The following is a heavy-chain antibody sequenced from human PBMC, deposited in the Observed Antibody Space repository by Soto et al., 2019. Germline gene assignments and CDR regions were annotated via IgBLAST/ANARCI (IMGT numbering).Heavy chain of an antibody. V-gene: IGHV1-69*13. CDR1: GGTFSSYA. D-gene: IGHD3-22*01. J-gene: IGHJ4*02. CDR3: ARSGYYYDSSGYLDY. CDR2: IIPIFGTA. Sequence: ASVKVSCKASGGTFSSYATSWVRQAPGQGLEWMGGIIPIFGTANYAQKFQGRVTITADESTSTAYMELSSLRSEDTAVYYCARSGYYYDSSGYLDYWGQGTLVTVSS.